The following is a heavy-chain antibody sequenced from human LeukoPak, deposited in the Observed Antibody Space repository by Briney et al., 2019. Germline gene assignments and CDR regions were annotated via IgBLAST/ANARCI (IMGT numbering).Heavy chain of an antibody. CDR3: TTDLTVPRYYYDSTSPGY. CDR1: GFTFSGSA. V-gene: IGHV3-73*01. Sequence: GGSLRLSCAASGFTFSGSAMHWVRQASGKGLEWVGRIRSKANSYATAYAASVKGRFTISRDDSKNTLYLQMNSLKTEDTAVYYCTTDLTVPRYYYDSTSPGYWGQGTLVTVSS. J-gene: IGHJ4*02. D-gene: IGHD3-22*01. CDR2: IRSKANSYAT.